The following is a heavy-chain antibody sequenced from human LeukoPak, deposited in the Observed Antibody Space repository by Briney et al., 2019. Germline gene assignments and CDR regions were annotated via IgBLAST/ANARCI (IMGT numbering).Heavy chain of an antibody. CDR3: ASVPMKPTPPRDYGMDV. V-gene: IGHV1-8*01. J-gene: IGHJ6*02. CDR1: GYTFTSCD. D-gene: IGHD3-10*02. Sequence: ASVKVSCKASGYTFTSCDINWVRQATGQGLEWMGWMNPNSGNTGYAQKFQGRVTMTRNTSIGTAYMELSSLRSEDTAVYYCASVPMKPTPPRDYGMDVWGQGATVTVSS. CDR2: MNPNSGNT.